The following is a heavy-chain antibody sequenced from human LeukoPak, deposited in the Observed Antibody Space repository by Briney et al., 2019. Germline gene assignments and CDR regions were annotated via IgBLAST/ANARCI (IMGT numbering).Heavy chain of an antibody. D-gene: IGHD3-3*01. CDR1: GFTFDDCA. J-gene: IGHJ4*02. V-gene: IGHV3-23*01. Sequence: PGGSLRLSCAASGFTFDDCAMNWVRQAPGKGLEWVSAISGSGGSTYYADSVKGRFTISRDNSKNTLYLQMNSLRAEDTTVYYCAKVLSGYYDRIFDYWGQGTLVTVSS. CDR3: AKVLSGYYDRIFDY. CDR2: ISGSGGST.